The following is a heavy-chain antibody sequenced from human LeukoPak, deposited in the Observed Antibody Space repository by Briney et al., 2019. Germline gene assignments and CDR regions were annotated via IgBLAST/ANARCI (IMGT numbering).Heavy chain of an antibody. V-gene: IGHV3-11*04. Sequence: PGGSLRLSCAASGFTFSDYYMSWIRQAPGKGLEWVSYISSSGSTIYYADSVKGRFTISRDNAKNSLYLQMNSLRAEDTAVYYCASFVSYSSTWYEGEAFDIWGQGTMVTVSS. CDR3: ASFVSYSSTWYEGEAFDI. CDR2: ISSSGSTI. CDR1: GFTFSDYY. J-gene: IGHJ3*02. D-gene: IGHD6-13*01.